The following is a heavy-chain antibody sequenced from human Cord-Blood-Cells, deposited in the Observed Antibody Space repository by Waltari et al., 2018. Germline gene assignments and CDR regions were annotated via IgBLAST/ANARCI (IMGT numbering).Heavy chain of an antibody. CDR2: INPNSGGT. J-gene: IGHJ6*02. Sequence: QVQLVQSGAEVKKPGASVKVSCKASGYTFTGYYMHWVRQAPGQGLEWMGRINPNSGGTKYAQKFQGRVTMTRDTSISTAYMELSRLRSDDTAVYYCAGGITIVQGVIPYYYYYGMDVWGQGTTVTVSS. CDR3: AGGITIVQGVIPYYYYYGMDV. CDR1: GYTFTGYY. V-gene: IGHV1-2*06. D-gene: IGHD3-10*01.